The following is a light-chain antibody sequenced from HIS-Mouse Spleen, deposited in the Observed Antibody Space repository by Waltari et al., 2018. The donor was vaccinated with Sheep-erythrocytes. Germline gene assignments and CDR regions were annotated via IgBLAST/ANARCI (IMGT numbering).Light chain of an antibody. J-gene: IGLJ3*02. V-gene: IGLV2-23*01. CDR3: CSYAGSSTPWV. CDR2: EGS. CDR1: SGDVGSYNL. Sequence: QSALTQPASVSGSPGQSITISCTGTSGDVGSYNLVSWYQQHPGKAPKLMSYEGSKRPSGVSNRFSGSKSGNTASLTISGLQAEDEADYYCCSYAGSSTPWVFGGGTKLTVL.